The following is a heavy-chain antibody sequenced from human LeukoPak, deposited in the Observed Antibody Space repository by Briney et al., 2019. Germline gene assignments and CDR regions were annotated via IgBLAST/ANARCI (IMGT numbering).Heavy chain of an antibody. V-gene: IGHV5-51*01. Sequence: GESPKISCEASGYTFTTFWIGWVRQMPGKGLEWMGIIYPGDSDTRYSPSFQGQVTISADKSISTAYLQWSSLKASDTAMYYCARQGSEADYWGQGTLVTVSS. J-gene: IGHJ4*02. CDR2: IYPGDSDT. CDR3: ARQGSEADY. CDR1: GYTFTTFW.